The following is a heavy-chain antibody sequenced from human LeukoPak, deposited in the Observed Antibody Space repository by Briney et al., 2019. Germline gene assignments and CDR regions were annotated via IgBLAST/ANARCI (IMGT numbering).Heavy chain of an antibody. CDR2: IYYRGST. D-gene: IGHD6-13*01. CDR1: GGSMSSYY. J-gene: IGHJ4*02. CDR3: ARHLATAGTGFDY. V-gene: IGHV4-59*08. Sequence: SETLSLTCTVSGGSMSSYYWSWIRQPPGKGLEWIGYIYYRGSTNYNPSLKSRVTISVGTSKNQFSLKLSSVTAADTAVYYCARHLATAGTGFDYWGQGTLVTVSS.